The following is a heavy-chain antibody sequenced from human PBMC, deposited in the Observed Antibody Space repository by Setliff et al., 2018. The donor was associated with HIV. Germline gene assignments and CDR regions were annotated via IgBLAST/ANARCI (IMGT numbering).Heavy chain of an antibody. CDR2: IYYSGST. Sequence: LSLTCTVSGGSIGSHYWSWVRQPPGKGLEWIGYIYYSGSTNYNPSLKSRVTISVDTSKKQFSLKLSSVTAADTAVYYCARVGDQYYYDSSGYCTAELFDYWGQGTLVTVSS. J-gene: IGHJ4*02. V-gene: IGHV4-59*11. CDR3: ARVGDQYYYDSSGYCTAELFDY. D-gene: IGHD3-22*01. CDR1: GGSIGSHY.